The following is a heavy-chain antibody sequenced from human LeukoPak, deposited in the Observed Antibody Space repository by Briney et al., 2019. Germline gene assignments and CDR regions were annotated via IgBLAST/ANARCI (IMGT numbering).Heavy chain of an antibody. CDR1: GGSVSSGSYY. CDR3: ARAVRLKRRPYYFDY. CDR2: IYYSGST. Sequence: SETLSLTCTVSGGSVSSGSYYWSWIRQPPGKGLEWIGYIYYSGSTNYNPSLKSRVTISVDTSKNQFSLKLSSVTAADTAVYYCARAVRLKRRPYYFDYWGQGTLVTVSS. V-gene: IGHV4-61*01. J-gene: IGHJ4*02. D-gene: IGHD1-1*01.